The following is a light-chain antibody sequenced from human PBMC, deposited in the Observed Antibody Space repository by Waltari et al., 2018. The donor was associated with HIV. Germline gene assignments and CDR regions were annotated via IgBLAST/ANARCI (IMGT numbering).Light chain of an antibody. V-gene: IGLV2-8*01. CDR1: SRDAGGYNY. CDR2: DVN. J-gene: IGLJ2*01. Sequence: QSALTQPPSASGSLGQSVTISCTGTSRDAGGYNYVSWYQQYPGEAPKLIIYDVNKRPSGVPDRFSGSKSGNTASLTVSGLQGEDEAQYYCSAYAGSNNLVLFGGGTKLTVL. CDR3: SAYAGSNNLVL.